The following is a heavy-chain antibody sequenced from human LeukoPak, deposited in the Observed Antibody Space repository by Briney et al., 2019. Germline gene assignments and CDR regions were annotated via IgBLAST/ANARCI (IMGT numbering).Heavy chain of an antibody. CDR1: GFTFNNYA. CDR2: IGAGGTYT. V-gene: IGHV3-23*01. CDR3: AKAWGYFDWFDY. Sequence: GGSLRLSCAASGFTFNNYAMNWVRQAPGEGLQWVSGIGAGGTYTYYADSVKGRFTISRDNSKNTLYLQMNSLRAEDTAVYYCAKAWGYFDWFDYWGQGTLVTVSS. D-gene: IGHD3-9*01. J-gene: IGHJ4*02.